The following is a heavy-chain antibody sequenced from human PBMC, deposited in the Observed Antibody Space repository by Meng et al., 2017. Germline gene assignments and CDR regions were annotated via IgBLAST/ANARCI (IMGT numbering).Heavy chain of an antibody. CDR3: TIYITGHF. V-gene: IGHV3-73*01. Sequence: EWRLVEAGCCLVPPGGSLILSCAVSGVTFSGSDIQWVRQASGKGLEWVGRIRSRPNIYATAYAASVRGRFTISRDDSKNTAYLQMNSLKTEDTAVYYCTIYITGHFWGQGTLVTVSS. CDR1: GVTFSGSD. D-gene: IGHD1-20*01. CDR2: IRSRPNIYAT. J-gene: IGHJ4*03.